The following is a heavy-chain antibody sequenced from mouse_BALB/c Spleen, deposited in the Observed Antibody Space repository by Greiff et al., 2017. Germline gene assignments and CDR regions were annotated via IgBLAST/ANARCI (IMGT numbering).Heavy chain of an antibody. D-gene: IGHD1-1*01. CDR2: INPSTGYT. Sequence: QVQLQQSGAELAKPGASVKMSCKASGYTFTSYWMHWVKQRPGQGLEWIGYINPSTGYTEYNQKFKDKATLTADKSSSTAYMQLSSLTSEDSAVYYCARWGTTNAMDYWGQGTSVTVSS. J-gene: IGHJ4*01. V-gene: IGHV1-7*01. CDR3: ARWGTTNAMDY. CDR1: GYTFTSYW.